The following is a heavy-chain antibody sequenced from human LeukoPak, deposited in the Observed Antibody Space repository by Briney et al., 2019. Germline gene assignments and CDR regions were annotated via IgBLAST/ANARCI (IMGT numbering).Heavy chain of an antibody. CDR1: GGSISSGGYY. V-gene: IGHV4-30-2*01. CDR3: ARHDPGIGTHDY. Sequence: SETLSLTCTVSGGSISSGGYYWSWIRQPPGKGLEWIGYIYHSGSTNYNPSLKSRVTISVDTSKNQFSLKLSSVTAADTAVYYCARHDPGIGTHDYWGQGTLVTVSS. J-gene: IGHJ4*02. D-gene: IGHD1-14*01. CDR2: IYHSGST.